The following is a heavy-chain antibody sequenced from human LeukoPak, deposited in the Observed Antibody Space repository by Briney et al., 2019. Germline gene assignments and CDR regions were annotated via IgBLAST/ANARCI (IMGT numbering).Heavy chain of an antibody. J-gene: IGHJ4*02. CDR3: AKRPTGYSSSPLDY. CDR2: ISGSGGST. D-gene: IGHD6-13*01. CDR1: GFTFSSYA. Sequence: PGGSLRLSCAASGFTFSSYAMSWVRQAPGKGLEWVSAISGSGGSTYYADSVKGRFTISRDNSKNTLYLQMNSLRAEDTAVYYCAKRPTGYSSSPLDYWGQGTLVTVSS. V-gene: IGHV3-23*01.